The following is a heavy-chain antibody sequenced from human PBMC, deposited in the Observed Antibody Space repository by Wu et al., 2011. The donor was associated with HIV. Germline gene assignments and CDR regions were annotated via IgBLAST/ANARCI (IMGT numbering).Heavy chain of an antibody. CDR1: GGTFSSYA. J-gene: IGHJ4*02. D-gene: IGHD3-10*01. V-gene: IGHV1-69*05. CDR3: ARVDYGSGSYDYYFDY. CDR2: IIPIFGTP. Sequence: QVQLVQSGAEVKKPGSSVKVSCKASGGTFSSYAITWVRQAPGQGLEWMGGIIPIFGTPNYAQRVQDRVTMTTDKSTTTVYMELRSLRFDDTAVYYCARVDYGSGSYDYYFDYWGQGTLVTVSS.